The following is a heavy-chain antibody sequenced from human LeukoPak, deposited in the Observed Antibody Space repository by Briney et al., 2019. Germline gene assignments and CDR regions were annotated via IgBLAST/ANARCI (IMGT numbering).Heavy chain of an antibody. CDR1: GGSISSYY. V-gene: IGHV4-59*08. CDR3: ARTYCSGGSCYFDY. CDR2: IYYSGNT. Sequence: PSETLSLTCTVSGGSISSYYWSWIRQPPGKGLEWIGYIYYSGNTDSNPSLKSRVTISVDTSKNQFSLKLSSVTAADTAVYYCARTYCSGGSCYFDYWGQGTLVTVSS. D-gene: IGHD2-15*01. J-gene: IGHJ4*02.